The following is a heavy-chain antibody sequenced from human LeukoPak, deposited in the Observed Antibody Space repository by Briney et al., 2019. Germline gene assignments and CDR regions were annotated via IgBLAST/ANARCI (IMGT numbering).Heavy chain of an antibody. J-gene: IGHJ4*02. CDR3: AKDPEWLVRDPPDY. D-gene: IGHD6-19*01. CDR1: GFTFSSYA. CDR2: ISGSGGST. V-gene: IGHV3-23*01. Sequence: GGSLRLSCAASGFTFSSYAMSWVRQAPGKGLELVSAISGSGGSTYYADSVKGRFTISRDNSKNTLYLQMNSLRAEDTAVYYCAKDPEWLVRDPPDYWGQGTLVTVSS.